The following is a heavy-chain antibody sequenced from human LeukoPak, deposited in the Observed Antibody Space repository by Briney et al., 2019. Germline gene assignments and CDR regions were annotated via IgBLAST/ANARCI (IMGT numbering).Heavy chain of an antibody. D-gene: IGHD1-26*01. CDR1: GFISSSYW. CDR3: ARAKWELPLDY. J-gene: IGHJ4*02. Sequence: GGSLSLSCAPSGFISSSYWMSWVRQAPGKGRGWVSNIKQEVREKSYVDSVKGRFTISRDNAKNSLYLQMNRLTAEDTAVYYCARAKWELPLDYWGQGTLVTVSS. CDR2: IKQEVREK. V-gene: IGHV3-7*01.